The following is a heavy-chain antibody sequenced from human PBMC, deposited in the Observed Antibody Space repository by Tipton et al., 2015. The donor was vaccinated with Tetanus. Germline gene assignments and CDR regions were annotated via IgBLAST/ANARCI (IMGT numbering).Heavy chain of an antibody. V-gene: IGHV4-39*01. J-gene: IGHJ5*02. D-gene: IGHD6-19*01. CDR3: ASLPKHWLAPRGAP. Sequence: TLSLTCTLSGGSLSSGTFYWDWIRHSPGKGLEWIGNVYYNGNSLQNPSLKSRVTLSLDKSKNQFSLKLTSVTAADSAVYYCASLPKHWLAPRGAPWGQGTLVTVSS. CDR2: VYYNGNS. CDR1: GGSLSSGTFY.